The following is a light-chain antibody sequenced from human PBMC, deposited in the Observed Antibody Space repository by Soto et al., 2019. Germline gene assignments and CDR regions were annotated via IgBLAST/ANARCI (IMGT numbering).Light chain of an antibody. V-gene: IGKV3-20*01. CDR3: QQYGSLWFT. CDR1: QSVSSSY. J-gene: IGKJ3*01. Sequence: EIVLTQSPGTLSLSPGERATLSCRASQSVSSSYLAWYQQKPGQAPRLLIYGASSRATGIPDRFSGSGSGTDFTLTISRLEPEDFALYYCQQYGSLWFTFGPGTKVAIK. CDR2: GAS.